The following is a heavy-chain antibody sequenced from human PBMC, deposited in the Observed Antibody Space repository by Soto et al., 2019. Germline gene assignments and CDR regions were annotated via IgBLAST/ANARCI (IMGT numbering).Heavy chain of an antibody. D-gene: IGHD3-9*01. V-gene: IGHV2-5*02. CDR1: GFSLSSTGVG. J-gene: IGHJ4*02. CDR2: IYLDDDK. CDR3: AHGLWHYDILTRSYFDY. Sequence: QITLKESGPTLVKPTQTLTLTCTFSGFSLSSTGVGVGWIRQPPGKALEWLALIYLDDDKRYSPTLKSRLTITRDNSTNTVLLTMTNMDPVDTATYYCAHGLWHYDILTRSYFDYWGQGTLVTVSS.